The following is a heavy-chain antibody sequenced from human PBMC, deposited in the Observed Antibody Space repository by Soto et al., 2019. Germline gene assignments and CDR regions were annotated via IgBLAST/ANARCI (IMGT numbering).Heavy chain of an antibody. CDR1: GYTFTSYA. Sequence: GASVKVSCKASGYTFTSYAMHWVRQAPGQRLEWMGWINAGNGNTKYSQKFQGRVTISRDNAKKSLYLQMNSLRAEDTALYYCARDSDVVIVPGVRYYYYGMDVWGQGTTVTVSS. CDR3: ARDSDVVIVPGVRYYYYGMDV. D-gene: IGHD2-2*01. CDR2: INAGNGNT. J-gene: IGHJ6*02. V-gene: IGHV1-3*01.